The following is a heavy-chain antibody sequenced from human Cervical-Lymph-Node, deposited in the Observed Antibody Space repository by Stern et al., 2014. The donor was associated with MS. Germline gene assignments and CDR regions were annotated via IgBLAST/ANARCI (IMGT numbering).Heavy chain of an antibody. CDR3: ARGGGGHLDY. Sequence: QVQLVQSGGGVVQPGRSLRLSCEASGFTFSTYGMHWVRQAPGKGLEWVSGISSDGSGKNYADSVEGRFTMSRDNSKSTLYLQMNSLRAEDTAVYYCARGGGGHLDYWGQGTLVTVSS. J-gene: IGHJ4*02. CDR2: ISSDGSGK. D-gene: IGHD3-10*01. CDR1: GFTFSTYG. V-gene: IGHV3-33*01.